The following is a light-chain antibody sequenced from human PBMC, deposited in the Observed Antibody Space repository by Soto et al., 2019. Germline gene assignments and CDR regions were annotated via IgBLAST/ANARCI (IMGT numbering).Light chain of an antibody. CDR2: GAS. CDR1: QSVSSNY. Sequence: EIVLTQSPGTLSLSPGEGATLSCRASQSVSSNYLTWYQQKPGQAPRLLIYGASSRATGIPDRFSGSGSGTDFTLTISRLEPEDFAVYYCQQYGSSPRTFGQGTRWIS. CDR3: QQYGSSPRT. J-gene: IGKJ1*01. V-gene: IGKV3-20*01.